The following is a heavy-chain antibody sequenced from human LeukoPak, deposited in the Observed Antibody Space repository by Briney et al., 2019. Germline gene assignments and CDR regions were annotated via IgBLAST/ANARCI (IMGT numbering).Heavy chain of an antibody. V-gene: IGHV3-23*01. CDR3: ARELVHGGFDY. CDR1: GFTFSSYV. CDR2: ISGSGGST. D-gene: IGHD6-13*01. J-gene: IGHJ4*02. Sequence: PGGSLRLSCAASGFTFSSYVMSWVRQAPGKGLEWVSAISGSGGSTYYADSVKGRFTISRDNAKNSLYLQMNSLRAEDTAVYYCARELVHGGFDYWGQGTLVTVSS.